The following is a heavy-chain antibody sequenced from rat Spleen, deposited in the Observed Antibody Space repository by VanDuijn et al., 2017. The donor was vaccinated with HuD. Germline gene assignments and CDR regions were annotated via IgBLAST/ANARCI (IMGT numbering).Heavy chain of an antibody. CDR2: LQSGGNT. CDR3: TGYYDGYYHPYVMDA. Sequence: QVQLKESGPGLVQTSQTLSLTCNVSGLSLTSYHVSWVRQPPGKGLDWMGRLQSGGNTNYNSGFKSRLSISRDTSKSQVFLKMNSLPTEDTAIYYCTGYYDGYYHPYVMDAWGQGASVTVSP. CDR1: GLSLTSYH. D-gene: IGHD1-12*03. V-gene: IGHV2S1*01. J-gene: IGHJ4*01.